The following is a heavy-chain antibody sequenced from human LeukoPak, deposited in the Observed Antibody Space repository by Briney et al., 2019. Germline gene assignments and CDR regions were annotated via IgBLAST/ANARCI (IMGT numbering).Heavy chain of an antibody. CDR1: GYSISSDYY. Sequence: SETLSLTCTVSGYSISSDYYWGWIRQPPGKGLEWITNIYHSGSTYYNPSLKSRVTISVDTSKNQFSLKLTSVTAADTAVYYCARGVNMIGRLRFDPWGQGTLVTVSS. CDR3: ARGVNMIGRLRFDP. J-gene: IGHJ5*02. D-gene: IGHD3-22*01. V-gene: IGHV4-38-2*02. CDR2: IYHSGST.